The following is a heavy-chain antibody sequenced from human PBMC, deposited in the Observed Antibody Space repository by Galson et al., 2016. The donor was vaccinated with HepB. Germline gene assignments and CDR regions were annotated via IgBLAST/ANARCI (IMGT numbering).Heavy chain of an antibody. D-gene: IGHD4-17*01. Sequence: SLRLSCAASGFTFSSYAMVWVRQAPGKGLEWIPAISGSDGRTYYADSVKGRFTISGDNSKNTLFLQMNSLRDEDTAVYFCARAAGDYGNDGFPNFDYWGQGTLVTVSS. CDR2: ISGSDGRT. J-gene: IGHJ4*02. CDR3: ARAAGDYGNDGFPNFDY. CDR1: GFTFSSYA. V-gene: IGHV3-23*01.